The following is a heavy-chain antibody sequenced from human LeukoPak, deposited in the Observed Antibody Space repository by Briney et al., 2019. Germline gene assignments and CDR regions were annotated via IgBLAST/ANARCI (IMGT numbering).Heavy chain of an antibody. CDR2: IYHSGST. J-gene: IGHJ4*02. Sequence: SETLSLTCTVSGYSIGSSYYWGWIRQPPGKGLEWIGSIYHSGSTYYNPSLKSRVTISVDTSKNQFSLKLSSVTAADTAVYYCARDESAAGFDYWGQGTLVTVSS. V-gene: IGHV4-38-2*02. CDR3: ARDESAAGFDY. CDR1: GYSIGSSYY. D-gene: IGHD2-2*01.